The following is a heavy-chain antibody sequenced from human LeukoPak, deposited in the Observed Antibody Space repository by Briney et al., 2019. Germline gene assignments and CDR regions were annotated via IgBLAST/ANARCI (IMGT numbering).Heavy chain of an antibody. D-gene: IGHD6-13*01. Sequence: GGSLRLSCAASGFTFDDYGMTWVRQTPGKGLEWVSGINWNGVSTGYADSVKGRFTISRDNAKNSLYLQMNSLRAEDTALYYCAKEKGSSSSFDYWGQGTLVTVSS. CDR3: AKEKGSSSSFDY. CDR1: GFTFDDYG. CDR2: INWNGVST. J-gene: IGHJ4*02. V-gene: IGHV3-20*04.